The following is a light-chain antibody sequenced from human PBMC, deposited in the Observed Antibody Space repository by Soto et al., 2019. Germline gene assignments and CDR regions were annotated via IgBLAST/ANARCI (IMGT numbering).Light chain of an antibody. CDR2: GAS. V-gene: IGKV3-20*01. J-gene: IGKJ4*01. CDR1: QSVSSNS. Sequence: EIVLTQSPGTLSLSPGERTTLSCRASQSVSSNSLAWYQQKPGQAPRLLIYGASSRATGIPDRFSGSGSGTDFTLTISRLEPEAFAVYYCQQYGNSPLTFGGGTKMEIK. CDR3: QQYGNSPLT.